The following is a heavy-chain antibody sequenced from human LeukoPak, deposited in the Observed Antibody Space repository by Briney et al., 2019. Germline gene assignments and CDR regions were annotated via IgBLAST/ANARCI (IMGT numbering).Heavy chain of an antibody. D-gene: IGHD4-17*01. CDR3: ASKSTDHGELRFDY. V-gene: IGHV4-61*08. CDR2: IYYTGTT. CDR1: DGSISSGGYS. Sequence: SETLSLTCAVSDGSISSGGYSWSWIRQPPGKGLEWIGYIYYTGTTNYNPSLKSRVTISVDTSKNQFSLKVSSVTAADTGVYYCASKSTDHGELRFDYWGQGTLVTVSS. J-gene: IGHJ4*02.